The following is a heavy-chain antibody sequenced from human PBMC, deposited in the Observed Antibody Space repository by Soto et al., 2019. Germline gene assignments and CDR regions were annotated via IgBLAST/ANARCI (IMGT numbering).Heavy chain of an antibody. CDR3: ANLYGSNPVRFDY. V-gene: IGHV3-23*01. J-gene: IGHJ4*02. Sequence: EVQLLESGGGLVQPGGSLRLSCAGSGFTFTNYAMSWVRQAPAKGLEWVSVIGGSGGNTHYADSVKGRFTISRDNSKNTLYLQMTSLRADDTAVYYCANLYGSNPVRFDYWGQGTLVTVSS. CDR1: GFTFTNYA. D-gene: IGHD4-17*01. CDR2: IGGSGGNT.